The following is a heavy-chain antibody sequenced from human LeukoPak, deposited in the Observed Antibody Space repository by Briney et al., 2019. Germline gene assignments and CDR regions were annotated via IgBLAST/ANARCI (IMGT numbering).Heavy chain of an antibody. CDR1: VYTFTSYA. J-gene: IGHJ4*02. Sequence: ASVKVSCKASVYTFTSYAMHWVRQARGQRLEWMGWINAANGNTKYSQKVQGRVTITRDTSASTASMELSSLRSEDTAVYYCARDMSSGWSFDYWGQGTLVTVSS. D-gene: IGHD6-19*01. CDR2: INAANGNT. CDR3: ARDMSSGWSFDY. V-gene: IGHV1-3*01.